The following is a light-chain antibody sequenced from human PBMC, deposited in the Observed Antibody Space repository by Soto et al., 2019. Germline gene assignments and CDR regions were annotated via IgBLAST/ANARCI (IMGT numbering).Light chain of an antibody. CDR1: QSISSW. V-gene: IGKV1-5*01. Sequence: IQMSRFPSTLSASVVDIVTITCRASQSISSWLSWYQQKPGKAPKLLIYDASSLESGVPSRFSGSGSGTEFTLTISSLQPDEFATFYCQQYKSYPSTFGQGTKVDIK. CDR3: QQYKSYPST. CDR2: DAS. J-gene: IGKJ1*01.